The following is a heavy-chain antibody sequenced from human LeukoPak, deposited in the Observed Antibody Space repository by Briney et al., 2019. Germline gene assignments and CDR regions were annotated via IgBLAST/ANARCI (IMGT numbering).Heavy chain of an antibody. CDR1: GGSISSSGYY. V-gene: IGHV4-39*07. J-gene: IGHJ3*02. CDR2: IYYSGST. Sequence: PSETLSLTCTVSGGSISSSGYYWGWNRQPPGKGLEWIGSIYYSGSTYYNPSLKSRVTISVDTSKNQFSLKVSSVTAADTAVYYCARVPLFTFGADNAFDIWGQGTMVTVSS. D-gene: IGHD3-10*01. CDR3: ARVPLFTFGADNAFDI.